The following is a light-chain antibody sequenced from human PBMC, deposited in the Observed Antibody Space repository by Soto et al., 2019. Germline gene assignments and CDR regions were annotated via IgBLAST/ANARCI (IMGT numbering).Light chain of an antibody. CDR3: SSYTTSSTRV. CDR1: SSYVGAYDY. Sequence: QSVLTQPASVSGSPGQSITISCTGTSSYVGAYDYVSWYQQHPDKAPKLMIYEVSYRPSGVSNRFSGSKSVNTATLTISGLQAEDEADYYCSSYTTSSTRVFGTGTKVTVL. CDR2: EVS. V-gene: IGLV2-14*03. J-gene: IGLJ1*01.